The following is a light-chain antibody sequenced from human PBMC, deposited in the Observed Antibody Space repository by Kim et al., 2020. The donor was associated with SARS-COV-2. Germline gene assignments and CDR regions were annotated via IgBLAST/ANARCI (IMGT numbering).Light chain of an antibody. J-gene: IGLJ1*01. CDR1: YN. CDR3: QSYDNSLSNYV. CDR2: DDD. Sequence: YNVHWYQHLPGTAPSLLIYDDDNRPSGVPGRFSGSKSGTSASLAIIGLRTEDEGDYYCQSYDNSLSNYVFGTGTKVTVL. V-gene: IGLV1-40*01.